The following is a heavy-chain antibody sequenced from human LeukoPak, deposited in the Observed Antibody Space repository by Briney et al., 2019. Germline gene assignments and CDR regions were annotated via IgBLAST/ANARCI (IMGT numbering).Heavy chain of an antibody. D-gene: IGHD3-10*01. J-gene: IGHJ5*02. CDR3: ARTALLWFGELLTDWFAP. V-gene: IGHV1-69*13. Sequence: WAPVKVSCKASGGTFSSYAISWVRQAPGQRLEWMGGIIPIFGTANYAQKFQGRVTITADESTSTAYMELSSLRSEDTAVYYCARTALLWFGELLTDWFAPWGQGTLVTVSS. CDR1: GGTFSSYA. CDR2: IIPIFGTA.